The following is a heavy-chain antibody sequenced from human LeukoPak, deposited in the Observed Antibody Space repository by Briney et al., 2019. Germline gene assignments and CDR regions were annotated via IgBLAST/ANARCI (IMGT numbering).Heavy chain of an antibody. CDR1: GGSISSYY. V-gene: IGHV4-59*01. Sequence: SETLSLTCTVSGGSISSYYWSWIRQPPGKGLEWIGYIYYSGSTNYNPSLKSRVTISVDTSKNQFSLKLSSVTAADTAVYYCARGFGDGYSRPYFDYWGQGTLVTVSS. D-gene: IGHD5-24*01. J-gene: IGHJ4*02. CDR3: ARGFGDGYSRPYFDY. CDR2: IYYSGST.